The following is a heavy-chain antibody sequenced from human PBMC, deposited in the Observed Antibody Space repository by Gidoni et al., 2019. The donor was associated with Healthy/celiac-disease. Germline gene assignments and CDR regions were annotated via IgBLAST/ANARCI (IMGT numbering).Heavy chain of an antibody. CDR2: INPSGVTT. J-gene: IGHJ6*02. CDR3: ASPIDYGDYAVSYGMDV. CDR1: GYTFTRDY. Sequence: QVQLVQPGAEVKKPGASVTVTCKASGYTFTRDYMHGVRQAPGQGLEWMGIINPSGVTTSYAQKFQGRVTMTRDTSTSTVYMELSSLRSEDTAVYYCASPIDYGDYAVSYGMDVWGQGTTVTVSS. D-gene: IGHD4-17*01. V-gene: IGHV1-46*01.